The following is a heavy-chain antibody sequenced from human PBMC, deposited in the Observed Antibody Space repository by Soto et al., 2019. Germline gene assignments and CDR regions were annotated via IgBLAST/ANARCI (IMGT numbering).Heavy chain of an antibody. J-gene: IGHJ5*02. CDR1: GGSISSSAFS. D-gene: IGHD1-26*01. CDR2: IYYSGTT. Sequence: SETLSLTCTVFGGSISSSAFSWGWIRQPPGKKLEWIGGIYYSGTTYYNPSLKSRVTISVDTSNNQFSLRLNSVTAADTAVYYCARQGVVGATGWFAPWGQGTLVTVSS. CDR3: ARQGVVGATGWFAP. V-gene: IGHV4-39*01.